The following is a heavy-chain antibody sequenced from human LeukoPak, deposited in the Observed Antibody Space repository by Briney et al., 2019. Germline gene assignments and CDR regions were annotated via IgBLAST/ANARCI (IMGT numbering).Heavy chain of an antibody. CDR1: GGSFSGYY. J-gene: IGHJ5*02. CDR3: ARGPGSYDFWTDNWFDP. CDR2: INHSGST. Sequence: SETLSLTCAVYGGSFSGYYWSWIRQPPGKGLEWIGEINHSGSTNYNPSLKSRVTISVDTSKNQFSLKLSSVTAADTAVYYCARGPGSYDFWTDNWFDPSRQGTLVTVSS. V-gene: IGHV4-34*01. D-gene: IGHD3/OR15-3a*01.